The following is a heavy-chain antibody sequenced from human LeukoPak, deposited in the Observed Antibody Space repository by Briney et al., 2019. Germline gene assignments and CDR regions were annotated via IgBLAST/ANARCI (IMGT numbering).Heavy chain of an antibody. CDR1: GASISSYY. J-gene: IGHJ5*02. CDR2: IYSSGST. V-gene: IGHV4-59*08. CDR3: ARRGSKSGWFDP. D-gene: IGHD2-15*01. Sequence: PSEILSLTCTVSGASISSYYWSWLRQPPAKGLEWIGYIYSSGSTTYNPSLTTRVTISLDTSKNQYSLKLSSVTAADTAVYYCARRGSKSGWFDPWGQGTLVTVSS.